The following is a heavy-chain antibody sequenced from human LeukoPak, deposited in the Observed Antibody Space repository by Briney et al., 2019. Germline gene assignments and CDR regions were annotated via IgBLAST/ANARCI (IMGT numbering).Heavy chain of an antibody. Sequence: GGSLRLSCAASGFTFSTYTMSWVRQAPGKGLEWVSLISGSGGSTYYADSVKGRFTISRDNSKNTLYLQMNSLRVEDTAVYYCARRHDSSGYYYFDYWSQGTLVTVSS. J-gene: IGHJ4*02. CDR3: ARRHDSSGYYYFDY. CDR1: GFTFSTYT. V-gene: IGHV3-23*01. D-gene: IGHD3-22*01. CDR2: ISGSGGST.